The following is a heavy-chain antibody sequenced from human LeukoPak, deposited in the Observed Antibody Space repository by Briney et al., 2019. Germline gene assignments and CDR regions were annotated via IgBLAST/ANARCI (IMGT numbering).Heavy chain of an antibody. CDR2: IWHDGSNT. Sequence: GGSLRLSCAASGFTFNTYGMNWVRQAPGKGLEWVAVIWHDGSNTHYADSVKGRFTISRDNSKNTLYLQMNSLRAEDTAVYYCARDATQIQVWFDGYSDHWGQGTLVTVSS. D-gene: IGHD2-21*01. J-gene: IGHJ4*02. CDR3: ARDATQIQVWFDGYSDH. V-gene: IGHV3-33*01. CDR1: GFTFNTYG.